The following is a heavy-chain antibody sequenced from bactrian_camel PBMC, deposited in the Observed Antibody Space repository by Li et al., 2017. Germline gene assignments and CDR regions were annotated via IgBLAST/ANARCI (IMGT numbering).Heavy chain of an antibody. CDR3: AATVHGGFDY. J-gene: IGHJ6*01. Sequence: VESGGGLVQAGGSLRLSCATSAFTFSRDNIYWVRQAPGKGLEWVSYIGSGAGAIYHADSVKGRFTISRDNAQNTLYLQLNSLKTEDTAMYYRAATVHGGFDYWGQGTQVTVS. CDR2: IGSGAGAI. V-gene: IGHV3S35*01. CDR1: AFTFSRDN. D-gene: IGHD6*01.